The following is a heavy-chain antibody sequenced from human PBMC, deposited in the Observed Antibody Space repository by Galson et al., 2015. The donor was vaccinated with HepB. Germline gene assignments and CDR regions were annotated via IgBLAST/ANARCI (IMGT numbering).Heavy chain of an antibody. J-gene: IGHJ4*02. CDR2: ISGSGGST. CDR3: ANGGVAGTQDDY. CDR1: GFTFSSYA. Sequence: LRLSCAASGFTFSSYAMSWVRQAPGKGLEWVSAISGSGGSTYYADSVKGRFTISRDNSKNTLYLQMNSLRAEDTAVYYCANGGVAGTQDDYWGQGTLVTVSS. D-gene: IGHD6-19*01. V-gene: IGHV3-23*01.